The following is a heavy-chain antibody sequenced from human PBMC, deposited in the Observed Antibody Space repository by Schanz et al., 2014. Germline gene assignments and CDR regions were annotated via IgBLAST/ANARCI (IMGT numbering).Heavy chain of an antibody. J-gene: IGHJ6*02. CDR2: IYSSGST. CDR1: GFTVSNSY. V-gene: IGHV3-53*04. Sequence: DVQLVDSGGGLVKPGGSLRLSCAASGFTVSNSYIHWVRQAPGKGLEWVSTIYSSGSTYYADSVRGRFTISRDNSMNTVYLQKNSLRSDDAAVYYCATAQGVIHLYYGVDVWGQGTTVTVSS. D-gene: IGHD3-10*01. CDR3: ATAQGVIHLYYGVDV.